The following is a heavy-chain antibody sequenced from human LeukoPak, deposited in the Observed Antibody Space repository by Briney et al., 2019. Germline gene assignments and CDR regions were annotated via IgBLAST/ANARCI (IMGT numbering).Heavy chain of an antibody. Sequence: GGSLRLSCAASGFRFSDFTMTWVRQAPGKGPEWVSAIGGRGGSTYYADSLGGRFTISRDNSKDMLYLQMNSLKVEDTATYYWEKEGGAWGQGTKVTVSS. CDR1: GFRFSDFT. CDR3: EKEGGA. J-gene: IGHJ5*02. CDR2: IGGRGGST. V-gene: IGHV3-23*01. D-gene: IGHD3-16*01.